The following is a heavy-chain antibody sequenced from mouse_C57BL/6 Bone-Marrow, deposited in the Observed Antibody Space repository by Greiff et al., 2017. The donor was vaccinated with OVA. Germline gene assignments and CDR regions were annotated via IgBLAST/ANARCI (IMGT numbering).Heavy chain of an antibody. CDR2: IFPGSGST. J-gene: IGHJ4*01. CDR1: GYTFTDYY. CDR3: ARDYYGSSYDYAMDY. D-gene: IGHD1-1*01. V-gene: IGHV1-75*01. Sequence: VQLQQSGPELVKPGASVKISCKASGYTFTDYYINWVKQRPGQGLEWIGWIFPGSGSTYYNEKFKGKATLTVDTSSSTAYMLLSSLTSEDSAVYSCARDYYGSSYDYAMDYWGQGTSVTVSS.